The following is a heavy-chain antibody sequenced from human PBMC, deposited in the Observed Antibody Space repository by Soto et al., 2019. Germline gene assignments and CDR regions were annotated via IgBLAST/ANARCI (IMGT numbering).Heavy chain of an antibody. V-gene: IGHV3-30*18. CDR3: AKDIESTWELAYDGALDY. Sequence: QVQLVESGGGVVQPGRSLRLSCAASGFTFSSYGMHWVRQAPGKGLEWVAVISYDGSNKYYADSVKGRFTISRDNSKNTLYLQMNSLRAEDTAVYYCAKDIESTWELAYDGALDYWGQGTLVTVSS. D-gene: IGHD1-26*01. J-gene: IGHJ4*02. CDR1: GFTFSSYG. CDR2: ISYDGSNK.